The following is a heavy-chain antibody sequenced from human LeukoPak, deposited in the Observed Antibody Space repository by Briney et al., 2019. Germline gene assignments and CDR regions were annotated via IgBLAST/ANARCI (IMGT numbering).Heavy chain of an antibody. J-gene: IGHJ4*02. V-gene: IGHV3-66*02. Sequence: PGGSLRLSFATPGFTVSSSYMSSVRQAPGKGLEWVSVIYSGGSTYYADSVKCRFTLSREKSKHTLYLQMNSLRAGHTAVYYCARDSSSWYYFDYWGQESLVTVSS. D-gene: IGHD6-13*01. CDR3: ARDSSSWYYFDY. CDR1: GFTVSSSY. CDR2: IYSGGST.